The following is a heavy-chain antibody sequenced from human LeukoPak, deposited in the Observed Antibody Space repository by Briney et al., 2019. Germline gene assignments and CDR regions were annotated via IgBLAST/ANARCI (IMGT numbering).Heavy chain of an antibody. V-gene: IGHV3-7*01. Sequence: GGSLRLSCAASGFTFSSYWMSWVRQAPGKGLERVANIKQDGGEKYYVDSVKGRFTISRDNAKNSLYLQMNSLRAEDTAVYYCARVSLSIAAAGINWFDPWGQGTLVTVSS. CDR1: GFTFSSYW. D-gene: IGHD6-13*01. CDR3: ARVSLSIAAAGINWFDP. J-gene: IGHJ5*02. CDR2: IKQDGGEK.